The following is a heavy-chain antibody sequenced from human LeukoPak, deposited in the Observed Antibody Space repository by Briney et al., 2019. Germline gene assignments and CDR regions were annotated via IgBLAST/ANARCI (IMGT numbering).Heavy chain of an antibody. V-gene: IGHV1-69*02. D-gene: IGHD1-26*01. Sequence: ASVKVSCKASGGTFSTYSITWVRQAPGQGLEWMGRIIPILGIANYAQNFQGRVTITADKFTSTAYMELSSLTSEDTAFYYCARGVWELLLFDYWGQGTLVTVSS. CDR3: ARGVWELLLFDY. CDR2: IIPILGIA. CDR1: GGTFSTYS. J-gene: IGHJ4*02.